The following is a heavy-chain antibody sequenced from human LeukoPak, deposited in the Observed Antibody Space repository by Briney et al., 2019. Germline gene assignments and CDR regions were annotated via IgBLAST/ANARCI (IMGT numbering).Heavy chain of an antibody. CDR3: ARAGPSYGGFDYYYYYMDV. CDR1: GGSISSGSYY. D-gene: IGHD4-23*01. J-gene: IGHJ6*03. CDR2: IYTSGST. Sequence: SQTLSLTCTVSGGSISSGSYYWSWIRQPAGKGLEWIGRIYTSGSTNYNPSLKSRVTISVDTSKNQFSLKLSSVTAADTAVYYCARAGPSYGGFDYYYYYMDVWGKGTTVTISS. V-gene: IGHV4-61*02.